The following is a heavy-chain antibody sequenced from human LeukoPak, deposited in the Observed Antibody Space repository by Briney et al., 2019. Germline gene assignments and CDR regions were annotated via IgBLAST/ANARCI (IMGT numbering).Heavy chain of an antibody. J-gene: IGHJ4*02. D-gene: IGHD2-2*01. Sequence: PSETLSLTCTVSGGSISSSSFFWAWIRQPPGKGLEWIGTVSYSGTTYYSPSLKSRVTISVDTSKNQFSLRLTSVTAADTALYYCAKLTCSSTFCPLNYWGQGTLVTVSS. V-gene: IGHV4-39*01. CDR1: GGSISSSSFF. CDR3: AKLTCSSTFCPLNY. CDR2: VSYSGTT.